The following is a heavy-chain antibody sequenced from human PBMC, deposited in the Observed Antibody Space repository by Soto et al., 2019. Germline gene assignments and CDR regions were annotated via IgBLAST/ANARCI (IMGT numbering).Heavy chain of an antibody. CDR2: ISFGTTYV. J-gene: IGHJ3*02. D-gene: IGHD7-27*01. CDR3: ARHVILTTGADAFDI. V-gene: IGHV3-21*01. CDR1: GFTFSNYA. Sequence: EMQLVESGGGLGKPGGSLRLSCAASGFTFSNYAMNWVRQAPGKGLEWVSSISFGTTYVYYADSVKGRFTISRDNAKNSVYLQINSLRADVTAIYFCARHVILTTGADAFDIWGQGTVVTVSS.